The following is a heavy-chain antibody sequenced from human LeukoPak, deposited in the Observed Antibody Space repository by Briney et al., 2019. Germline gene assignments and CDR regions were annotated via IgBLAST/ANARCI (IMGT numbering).Heavy chain of an antibody. CDR3: ARGGAVRPDY. V-gene: IGHV3-48*01. CDR2: IGSNRKSI. CDR1: GFIFSDYG. Sequence: PGGSLRLSCTASGFIFSDYGMNWVRQAPGKGLEWVAYIGSNRKSIDYADSVKGRFTISRDNAQNSLFLQMNSLRAEDTAVYFCARGGAVRPDYWGQGTMVTVSS. J-gene: IGHJ4*02. D-gene: IGHD6-6*01.